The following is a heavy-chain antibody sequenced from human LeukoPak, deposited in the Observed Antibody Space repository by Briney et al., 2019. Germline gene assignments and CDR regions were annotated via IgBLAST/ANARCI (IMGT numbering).Heavy chain of an antibody. Sequence: GGSLRLSCAASGFTVSSNHMSWVRQAPGKGLEWVSVMYSGGSTYYADSVKGRFTMSRDNSKNTLYLQMNSLRAEDTAVYYCANDGMESAFDIWGQGTMVTVSS. J-gene: IGHJ3*02. V-gene: IGHV3-53*01. CDR1: GFTVSSNH. CDR2: MYSGGST. D-gene: IGHD1-1*01. CDR3: ANDGMESAFDI.